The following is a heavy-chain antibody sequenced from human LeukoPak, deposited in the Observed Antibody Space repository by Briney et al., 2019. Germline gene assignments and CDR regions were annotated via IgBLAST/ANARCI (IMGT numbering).Heavy chain of an antibody. CDR1: GYSFTSNW. Sequence: GESLKISCKGSGYSFTSNWIAWVRQMPGKGLEWMGIIYPGDSDTRYSPSFQGQVTISADKSISTAYLQWSSLKASDTAMYYCASKSEDIDYYYYYMDVWGKGTTVTISS. CDR3: ASKSEDIDYYYYYMDV. D-gene: IGHD5-12*01. J-gene: IGHJ6*03. CDR2: IYPGDSDT. V-gene: IGHV5-51*01.